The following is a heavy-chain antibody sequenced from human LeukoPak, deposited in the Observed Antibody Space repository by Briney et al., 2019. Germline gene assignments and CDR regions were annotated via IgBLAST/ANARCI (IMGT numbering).Heavy chain of an antibody. V-gene: IGHV1-3*01. Sequence: ASVKVSCKASGYTFTSYAMHWVRQAPGQRLEWMGWINAGNGNTKYSQKFQGRVTITRDTSASTAYMELSSLRSEDTAVYYCARAGNPSYYKRPNWFDPWGQGTLVTVSS. J-gene: IGHJ5*02. CDR2: INAGNGNT. D-gene: IGHD3-10*01. CDR1: GYTFTSYA. CDR3: ARAGNPSYYKRPNWFDP.